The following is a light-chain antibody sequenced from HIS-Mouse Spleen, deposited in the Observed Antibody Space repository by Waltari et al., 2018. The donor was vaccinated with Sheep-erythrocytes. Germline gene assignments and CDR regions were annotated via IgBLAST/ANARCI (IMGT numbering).Light chain of an antibody. CDR3: CSYAGSSTFHVV. CDR1: SRDVGSYNL. Sequence: QSALTQPASVSGSPGQSITISCTGTSRDVGSYNLVSWYQQHPGKAPKLMLYEGSKRPSGVSNRFSGSKSGNTASLTISGLQAEDEADYYCCSYAGSSTFHVVFGGGTKLTVL. V-gene: IGLV2-23*03. CDR2: EGS. J-gene: IGLJ2*01.